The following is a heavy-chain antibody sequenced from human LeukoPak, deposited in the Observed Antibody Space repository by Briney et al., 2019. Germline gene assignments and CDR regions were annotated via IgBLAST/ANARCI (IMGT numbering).Heavy chain of an antibody. V-gene: IGHV1-58*01. J-gene: IGHJ4*02. D-gene: IGHD2/OR15-2a*01. Sequence: SVKVSCKASGFTFSNSAVQWVRQARGQRLEWIGWIIVGSGNTNYAQKFQERVTITRDMSTSTAYMELSSLRSEDTAVYYCAVDVIYESDWGQGTLVTVSS. CDR3: AVDVIYESD. CDR2: IIVGSGNT. CDR1: GFTFSNSA.